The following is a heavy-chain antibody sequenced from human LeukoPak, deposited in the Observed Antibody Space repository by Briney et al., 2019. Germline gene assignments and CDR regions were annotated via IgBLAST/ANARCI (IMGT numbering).Heavy chain of an antibody. D-gene: IGHD3-10*01. CDR1: GGTFSSYA. CDR3: ARVGSESLSS. V-gene: IGHV1-69*04. CDR2: IIPILGIA. Sequence: SVKVSCRASGGTFSSYAISWVRQAPGQGLEWMGRIIPILGIANYAQKFQGRVTITADKSTSTAYMELSSLRSEDTAVYYCARVGSESLSSWGQGTLVTVSS. J-gene: IGHJ5*02.